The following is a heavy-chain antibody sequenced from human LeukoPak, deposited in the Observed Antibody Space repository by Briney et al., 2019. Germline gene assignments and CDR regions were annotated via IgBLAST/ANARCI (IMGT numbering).Heavy chain of an antibody. D-gene: IGHD4-17*01. CDR2: ISSGSSAI. V-gene: IGHV3-21*01. CDR1: GFTFTTYS. J-gene: IGHJ4*02. Sequence: PGGPLRLSCEASGFTFTTYSMTWLRQAPGKGLEWVSIISSGSSAIFSADALKGRFTISRDDAKNLLYLDMNSLRAEDTAVYYCARGHTAVTRHFDFWGQGTLVTVSS. CDR3: ARGHTAVTRHFDF.